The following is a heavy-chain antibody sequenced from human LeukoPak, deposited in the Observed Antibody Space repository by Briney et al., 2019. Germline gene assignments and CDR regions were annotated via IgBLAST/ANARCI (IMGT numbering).Heavy chain of an antibody. Sequence: GGSLRLSCAASGFTFSSYEMNWVRQAPGKGLEWVSGINWNGGSTGYADSVKGRFTISRDNAKNSLYLQMNSLRAEDTAVYYCARDYYYYMDVWGKGTTVTISS. J-gene: IGHJ6*03. V-gene: IGHV3-20*04. CDR3: ARDYYYYMDV. CDR2: INWNGGST. CDR1: GFTFSSYE.